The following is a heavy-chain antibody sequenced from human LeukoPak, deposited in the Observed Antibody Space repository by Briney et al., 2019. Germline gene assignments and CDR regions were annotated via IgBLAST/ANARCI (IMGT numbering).Heavy chain of an antibody. J-gene: IGHJ5*02. Sequence: SQALSLTCAVSCGSLSSGGYSRSWLRQPPGKGLERIGYIYPSAVTDYNPQLQSRVTISVDRSKTQFSLNLISVTAAATAVYYSAGGDDFMSGSYFVAWGQRSLVTASS. D-gene: IGHD3-3*01. CDR2: IYPSAVT. CDR1: CGSLSSGGYS. CDR3: AGGDDFMSGSYFVA. V-gene: IGHV4-30-2*01.